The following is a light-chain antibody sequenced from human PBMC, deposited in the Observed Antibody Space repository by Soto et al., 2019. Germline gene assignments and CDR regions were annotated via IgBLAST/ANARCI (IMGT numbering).Light chain of an antibody. Sequence: EIVMTQSPATLSVSPCERATLSCRASESVSSKLVWYQQKPGQAPRLLIYGASSRATGIPDRFSGSGSGTDFTLTISRLEPEDFAVYYCQQYGSSRTFGQGTKVDIK. CDR2: GAS. CDR3: QQYGSSRT. CDR1: ESVSSK. J-gene: IGKJ1*01. V-gene: IGKV3-20*01.